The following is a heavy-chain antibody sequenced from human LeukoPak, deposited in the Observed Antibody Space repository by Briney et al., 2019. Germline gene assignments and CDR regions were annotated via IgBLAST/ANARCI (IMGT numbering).Heavy chain of an antibody. V-gene: IGHV3-7*05. CDR3: AKDRAQQLVLDF. CDR1: GFTFSSYW. D-gene: IGHD6-13*01. CDR2: IKQDGSEK. J-gene: IGHJ4*02. Sequence: GSLRLSCAASGFTFSSYWMSWVRQAPGKGLEWVANIKQDGSEKYYVDSVKGRFTISRDNAKNSLYLQMNSLRAEDTAVYYCAKDRAQQLVLDFWGQGTLVTVSS.